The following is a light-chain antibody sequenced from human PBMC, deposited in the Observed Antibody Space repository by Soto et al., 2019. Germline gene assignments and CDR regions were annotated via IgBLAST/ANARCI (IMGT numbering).Light chain of an antibody. V-gene: IGKV1-39*01. Sequence: IQMTQSQSSLSASVGYRVTISCRXSQSIGTYLNWYQQKPGKAPKVLIYAASSLQSGVPSRFSGSGSGTDFTLTISSLQPEDFATYYCQQSYSTPTWTFGQGTKVDIK. J-gene: IGKJ1*01. CDR1: QSIGTY. CDR3: QQSYSTPTWT. CDR2: AAS.